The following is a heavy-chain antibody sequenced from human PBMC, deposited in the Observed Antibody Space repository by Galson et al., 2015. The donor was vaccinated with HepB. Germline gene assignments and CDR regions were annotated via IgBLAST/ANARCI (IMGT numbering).Heavy chain of an antibody. CDR1: GFTFSTYW. CDR2: INQDGGEK. D-gene: IGHD1-14*01. Sequence: SLRLSCAASGFTFSTYWMTWVRQAPGKGLEWVANINQDGGEKYYVDSVKGRFTISRDNAKNSLYLQMNSLRAEDAAVYYCARRGTLTGDYWGQGTLVTVPS. CDR3: ARRGTLTGDY. J-gene: IGHJ4*02. V-gene: IGHV3-7*03.